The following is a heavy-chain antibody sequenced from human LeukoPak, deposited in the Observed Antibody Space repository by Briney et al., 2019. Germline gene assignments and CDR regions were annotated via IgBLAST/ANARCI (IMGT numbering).Heavy chain of an antibody. V-gene: IGHV3-9*01. Sequence: GGSLRLSCAASGFTFDDYAMHWVRQAPGKGLEWVSGISWNSGSIGYADSVKGRFTISRDNAKNSLYLQMNSLRAEDTAVYYCARERGYSYGLSFDYWGQGTLVTVSS. D-gene: IGHD5-18*01. CDR2: ISWNSGSI. CDR3: ARERGYSYGLSFDY. CDR1: GFTFDDYA. J-gene: IGHJ4*02.